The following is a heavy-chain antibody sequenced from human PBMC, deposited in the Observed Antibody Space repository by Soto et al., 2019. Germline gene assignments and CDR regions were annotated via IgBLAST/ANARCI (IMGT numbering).Heavy chain of an antibody. V-gene: IGHV4-34*01. D-gene: IGHD2-8*02. J-gene: IGHJ4*02. CDR2: INHSGST. Sequence: QVQLQQWGAGLLKPSETLSLTCAVYGGSFSGYYWTWIRQPPGTGLEWIGEINHSGSTNYNPSLKRRVTLSAATSKNQFSLKLTSVTAADTAVYYCARDKITGLFDYWGQGTLVTVSS. CDR1: GGSFSGYY. CDR3: ARDKITGLFDY.